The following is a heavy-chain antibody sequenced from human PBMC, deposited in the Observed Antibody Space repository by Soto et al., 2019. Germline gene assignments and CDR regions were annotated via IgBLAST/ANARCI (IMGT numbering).Heavy chain of an antibody. Sequence: SETLSLTCTVSGGSISSYYWSWIRQPPGKGLEWIGYIYYSGSTNYNPSLKSRVTISVDTSKNQFSLKLSSVTAADTAVYYCAGYNWNYYYYGMVVWGEGTTVTVSS. V-gene: IGHV4-59*01. J-gene: IGHJ6*04. D-gene: IGHD1-1*01. CDR2: IYYSGST. CDR1: GGSISSYY. CDR3: AGYNWNYYYYGMVV.